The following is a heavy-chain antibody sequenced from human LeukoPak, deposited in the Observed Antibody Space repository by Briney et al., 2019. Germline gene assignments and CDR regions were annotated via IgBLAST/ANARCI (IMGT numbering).Heavy chain of an antibody. J-gene: IGHJ4*02. V-gene: IGHV1-2*02. CDR1: GYTFTGYY. Sequence: GASVKVSCKASGYTFTGYYMHWVRQAPGQGLEWMGWINPNSGGTNYAQKFQGRVTMTRDTPISTAYMELSRLRSDDTAVYYCARDMEDIVVVPAVSSFDYWGRGTLVTVSS. D-gene: IGHD2-2*01. CDR2: INPNSGGT. CDR3: ARDMEDIVVVPAVSSFDY.